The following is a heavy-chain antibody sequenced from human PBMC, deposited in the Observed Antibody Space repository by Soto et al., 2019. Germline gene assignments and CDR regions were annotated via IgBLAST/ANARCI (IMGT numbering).Heavy chain of an antibody. CDR1: GYTFTGYY. Sequence: GASVKVSCKASGYTFTGYYMHWVRQAPGQGLEWMGWINPNSGGTNYAQKFQGWVTMTRDTSISTAYMELSRLRSDDTAVYYCARGRYSSSRGAFDIWGQGTMVTVSS. J-gene: IGHJ3*02. V-gene: IGHV1-2*04. CDR2: INPNSGGT. D-gene: IGHD6-13*01. CDR3: ARGRYSSSRGAFDI.